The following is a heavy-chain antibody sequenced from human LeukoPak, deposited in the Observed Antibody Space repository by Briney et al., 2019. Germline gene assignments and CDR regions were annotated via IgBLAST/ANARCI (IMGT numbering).Heavy chain of an antibody. V-gene: IGHV3-23*01. D-gene: IGHD3-9*01. CDR1: GFTFSSYA. CDR2: ISGSGGST. J-gene: IGHJ4*02. CDR3: ATPQVLRYFDWLSHRNFDY. Sequence: GGSLRLSCAASGFTFSSYAMSWVRQAPGKGPEWVSAISGSGGSTYYADSVKGRFTISRDNSKNTLYLQMNSLRAEDTAVYYCATPQVLRYFDWLSHRNFDYWGQGTLVTVSS.